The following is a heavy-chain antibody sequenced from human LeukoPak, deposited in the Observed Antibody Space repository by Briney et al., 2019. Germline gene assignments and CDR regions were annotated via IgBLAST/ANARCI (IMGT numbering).Heavy chain of an antibody. CDR3: ARDSSEFRSLIPH. Sequence: ASVKVSCKASGGTFSSHAISWVRQAPGQGLEWMGGITPMFGTAKYAQKFQGRVTITADESTSTAYMELSSLRSEDMAVYYCARDSSEFRSLIPHWGQGTLVTVSS. CDR1: GGTFSSHA. D-gene: IGHD2-21*01. V-gene: IGHV1-69*01. CDR2: ITPMFGTA. J-gene: IGHJ1*01.